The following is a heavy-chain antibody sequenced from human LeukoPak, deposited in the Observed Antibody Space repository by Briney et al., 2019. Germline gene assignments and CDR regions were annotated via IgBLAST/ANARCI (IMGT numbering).Heavy chain of an antibody. V-gene: IGHV3-21*01. D-gene: IGHD2-15*01. CDR2: ISDSSRYI. CDR1: GFNFNSYN. CDR3: ARDLILADNGGSSAHDY. Sequence: GGSLRLSCAASGFNFNSYNMNWVRQAPGKGLEWVSSISDSSRYIYYADSLKGRFTISRDNAKNSLYLQVNSLRAEDTAVYYCARDLILADNGGSSAHDYWGQGTLVTVSS. J-gene: IGHJ4*02.